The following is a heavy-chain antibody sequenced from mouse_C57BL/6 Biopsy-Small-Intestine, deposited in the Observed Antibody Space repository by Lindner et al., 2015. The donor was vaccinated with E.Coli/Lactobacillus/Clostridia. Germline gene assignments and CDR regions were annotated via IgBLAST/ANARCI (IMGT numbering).Heavy chain of an antibody. D-gene: IGHD1-1*02. Sequence: SVKVSCKVSGDTLSDLSMHWVRQAPGKGLEWMGGFDPEDGETIYAREFQGRVSMTEDTSTDTGYMELSSLRSGDTAVYYCATVYYDNGGHSGTFDIWGQGTMVTVSS. V-gene: IGHV14-2*02. CDR3: ATVYYDNGGHSGTFDI. CDR2: FDPEDGET. J-gene: IGHJ3*01. CDR1: GDTLSDLS.